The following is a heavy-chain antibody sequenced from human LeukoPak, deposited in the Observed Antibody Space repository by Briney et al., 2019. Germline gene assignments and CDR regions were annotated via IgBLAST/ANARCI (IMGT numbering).Heavy chain of an antibody. J-gene: IGHJ4*02. CDR2: ISGSGGST. V-gene: IGHV3-23*01. Sequence: PGGSLRLSCAASGFTFSSYAMSWVRQAPGKGLEWVSAISGSGGSTYYADSVKGRFTISRDNSKNTLYLQMNSLRAEDTAVYYCAKGFGGTGLRYFDWLLPIDYWGQGTLVTVSP. D-gene: IGHD3-9*01. CDR3: AKGFGGTGLRYFDWLLPIDY. CDR1: GFTFSSYA.